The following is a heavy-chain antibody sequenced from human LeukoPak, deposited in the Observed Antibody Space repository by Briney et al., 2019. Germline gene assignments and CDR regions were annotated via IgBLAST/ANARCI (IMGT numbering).Heavy chain of an antibody. D-gene: IGHD4-17*01. Sequence: HPGGSLRLSCAASGFTFSNYAMTWVRQAPGRGLEWVSASTGSGRTTYYADSVMGRFTISRDNSKNTLYLQMNSLRAEDTAVYYCAKLQSDGLRTYYGMDVWGQGTTVTVSS. CDR1: GFTFSNYA. CDR2: STGSGRTT. J-gene: IGHJ6*02. V-gene: IGHV3-23*01. CDR3: AKLQSDGLRTYYGMDV.